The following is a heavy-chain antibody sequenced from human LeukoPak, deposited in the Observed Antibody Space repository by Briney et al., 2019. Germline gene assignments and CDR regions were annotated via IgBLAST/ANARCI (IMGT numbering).Heavy chain of an antibody. J-gene: IGHJ4*02. D-gene: IGHD2-15*01. CDR2: IIPIFGTA. Sequence: ASVKVSCKASGGTFSSYAISWVRQAPGQGLEWMGGIIPIFGTANYAQKFQGRVTITTDESTSTAYMELSSLRSEDTAVYYCARAYCSGGSCYSEGYNFDYWGQGTLVTVSS. CDR1: GGTFSSYA. V-gene: IGHV1-69*05. CDR3: ARAYCSGGSCYSEGYNFDY.